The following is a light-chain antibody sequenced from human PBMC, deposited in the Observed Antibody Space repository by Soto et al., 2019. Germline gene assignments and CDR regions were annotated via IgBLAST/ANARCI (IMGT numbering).Light chain of an antibody. V-gene: IGKV1D-12*01. Sequence: DIQMTQSPSFVSASVGDRITITCRANESVGNWLAWYQQKPGKAPKLLIYAASTLQSGVPSRFSGTRSGTAFSLTVSSLQPEDFGTYFCQQANSFPLSFGGGTKVEIK. J-gene: IGKJ4*01. CDR2: AAS. CDR1: ESVGNW. CDR3: QQANSFPLS.